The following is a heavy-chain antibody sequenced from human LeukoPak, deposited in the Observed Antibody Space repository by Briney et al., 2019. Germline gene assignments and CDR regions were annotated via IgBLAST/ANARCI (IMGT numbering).Heavy chain of an antibody. V-gene: IGHV3-23*01. CDR2: ISDSGGST. D-gene: IGHD1-1*01. Sequence: GGSLRLACAASGFSFSNYAMNWVRQAPGKGLEWVSGISDSGGSTYYADSVKGLFTISRDNFENTLYLQMTSLTAEDTAVYYCAATTFWGQGALVTVSS. J-gene: IGHJ4*02. CDR3: AATTF. CDR1: GFSFSNYA.